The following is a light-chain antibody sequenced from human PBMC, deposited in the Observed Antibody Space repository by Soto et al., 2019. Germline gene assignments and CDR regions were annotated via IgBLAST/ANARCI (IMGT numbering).Light chain of an antibody. CDR1: QGISNS. CDR3: HQYNSYS. J-gene: IGKJ1*01. Sequence: DIQMTQSPSALSTPSGDRSTSTCRASQGISNSLAWFQQKPGRVTKRLIYKASTLKSGVPSRFSGSGSGTEFTLTISSLQPDDFATYYRHQYNSYSFGHGPTVDIK. V-gene: IGKV1-17*03. CDR2: KAS.